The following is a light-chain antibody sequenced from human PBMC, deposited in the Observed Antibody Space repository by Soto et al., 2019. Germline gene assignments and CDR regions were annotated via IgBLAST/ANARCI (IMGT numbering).Light chain of an antibody. J-gene: IGLJ3*02. CDR3: CSFSTTGAHWV. CDR1: RSDVGSHKL. CDR2: EAS. V-gene: IGLV2-23*01. Sequence: QSALTQPASVSGSPGQSITISCTGTRSDVGSHKLVSWYQHHPANAHKLMVYEASKRPSRVSDRFSGSKSGNTASLTISGLKGEDESDYVCCSFSTTGAHWVFGGGTKLTV.